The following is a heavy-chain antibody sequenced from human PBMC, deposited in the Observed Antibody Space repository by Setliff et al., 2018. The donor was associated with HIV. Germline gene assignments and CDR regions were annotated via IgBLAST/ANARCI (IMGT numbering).Heavy chain of an antibody. Sequence: ASVKVSCKASGYTFTDYYIHWVRQAPGQGLEWMGRINPNSGGTNYAQKFQGRVTMTRDRSISTAHMELSRLRSDDTAVYYCATKVYCTNGVCLDAFDVWGQGTLVTVSS. CDR1: GYTFTDYY. CDR3: ATKVYCTNGVCLDAFDV. D-gene: IGHD2-8*01. CDR2: INPNSGGT. J-gene: IGHJ3*01. V-gene: IGHV1-2*06.